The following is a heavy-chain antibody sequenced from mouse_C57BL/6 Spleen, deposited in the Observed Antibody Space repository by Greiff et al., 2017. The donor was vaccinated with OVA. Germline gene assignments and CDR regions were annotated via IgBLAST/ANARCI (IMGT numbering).Heavy chain of an antibody. Sequence: VKLQQSGAELVKPGASVKLSCKASGYTFTEYTIHWVKQRSGQGLEWIGWFYPGSGSIKYNEKFKDKATLTADKSSSTVYMELSRLTSEDSAVYFCARHEEEGYGNYGYFDYWGKGTTLTVSS. CDR3: ARHEEEGYGNYGYFDY. CDR1: GYTFTEYT. V-gene: IGHV1-62-2*01. CDR2: FYPGSGSI. J-gene: IGHJ2*01. D-gene: IGHD2-1*01.